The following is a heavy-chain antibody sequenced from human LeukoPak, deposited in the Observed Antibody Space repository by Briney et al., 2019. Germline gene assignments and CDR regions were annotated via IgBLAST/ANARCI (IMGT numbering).Heavy chain of an antibody. D-gene: IGHD2-21*02. Sequence: GASVKVSCKASGYSFTGYYIHWVRQAPGQGLEWMGWIKPNSGATKYAQKFQGRVTMTRDTSISTAYMELSRLRSDDTAVYYCAKDQQGDSDYWGQGTLVTVSS. CDR2: IKPNSGAT. CDR1: GYSFTGYY. CDR3: AKDQQGDSDY. V-gene: IGHV1-2*02. J-gene: IGHJ4*02.